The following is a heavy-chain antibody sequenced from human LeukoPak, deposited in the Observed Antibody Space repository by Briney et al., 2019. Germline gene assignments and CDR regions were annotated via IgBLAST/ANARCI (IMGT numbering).Heavy chain of an antibody. J-gene: IGHJ6*02. CDR1: GGSVSSGSYY. CDR2: IYYSGST. CDR3: ARAVVVRGPYGMDV. D-gene: IGHD3-10*01. Sequence: PSETLSLTCTVSGGSVSSGSYYWSWIRQPPGKGLEWIGYIYYSGSTNYNPSLKSRVTISVDTSKNQFSLKLSSVTAADTAVYYCARAVVVRGPYGMDVWGQGTTVTVSS. V-gene: IGHV4-61*01.